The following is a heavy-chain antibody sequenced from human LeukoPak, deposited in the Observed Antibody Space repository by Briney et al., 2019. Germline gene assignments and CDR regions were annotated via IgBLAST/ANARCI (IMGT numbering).Heavy chain of an antibody. J-gene: IGHJ1*01. V-gene: IGHV3-53*01. CDR1: GFTVNSNY. CDR3: ATHYYDTSSYSIEYFQD. CDR2: IYSGSTT. D-gene: IGHD3-22*01. Sequence: GGSLRLSCAASGFTVNSNYMSWVRQAPGKGLEWVSVIYSGSTTSYTDSVKGRFTISRDNSKNTRHLQMNSLRAEDTAVYYCATHYYDTSSYSIEYFQDWGQGTLVTVSS.